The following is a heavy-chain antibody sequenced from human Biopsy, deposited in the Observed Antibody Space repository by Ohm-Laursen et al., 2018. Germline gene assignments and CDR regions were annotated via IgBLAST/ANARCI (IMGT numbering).Heavy chain of an antibody. Sequence: SDTLSLTCAVSGDSISNDYWSWIRQSAGQGLEWIGRIHTSGSTNHNLSLKSRVTMSVDTSKNQFSLKLRSVTAADTAVYCCARGTGKYYVYGAFDIWGQGTMVTVSS. CDR2: IHTSGST. J-gene: IGHJ3*02. CDR3: ARGTGKYYVYGAFDI. CDR1: GDSISNDY. V-gene: IGHV4-4*07. D-gene: IGHD3/OR15-3a*01.